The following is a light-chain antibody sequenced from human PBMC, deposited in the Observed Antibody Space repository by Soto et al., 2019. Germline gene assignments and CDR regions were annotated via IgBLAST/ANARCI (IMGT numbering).Light chain of an antibody. V-gene: IGKV1-5*01. J-gene: IGKJ3*01. CDR1: QSISTW. CDR3: QQYKNYLT. Sequence: DIQMTQSPSTLSASVGDRVTITCRASQSISTWLAWYQQKPGKAPKVLIYGASSLESGVPSRFSGSGSGTEFPLTISSLQPDYFATYYCQQYKNYLTFGPGTKVDIK. CDR2: GAS.